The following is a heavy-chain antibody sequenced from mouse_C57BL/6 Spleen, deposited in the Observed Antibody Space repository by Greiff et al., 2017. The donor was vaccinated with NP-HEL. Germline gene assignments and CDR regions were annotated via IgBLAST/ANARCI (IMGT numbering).Heavy chain of an antibody. CDR2: ISSGSSTI. J-gene: IGHJ2*01. CDR3: AGGYTDYFDY. CDR1: GFTFSDYG. Sequence: EVMLVESGGGLVKPGGSLKLSCAASGFTFSDYGMHWVRQAPEKGLEWVAYISSGSSTIYYADTVKGRFTISRDNAKNTLFLQMTSLRSEDTAMYYCAGGYTDYFDYWGQGTTLTVSS. V-gene: IGHV5-17*01. D-gene: IGHD3-2*02.